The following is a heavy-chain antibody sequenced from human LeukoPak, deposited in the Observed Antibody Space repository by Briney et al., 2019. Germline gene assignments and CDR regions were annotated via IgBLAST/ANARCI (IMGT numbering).Heavy chain of an antibody. CDR2: INSDGSST. D-gene: IGHD1-26*01. V-gene: IGHV3-74*01. CDR1: GFTFSSYW. Sequence: PGGSLRLSCAASGFTFSSYWMHWVRQAPGKWLVWVSRINSDGSSTSYADSVKGRFTISRDNAKNTLYLQMNSLRAEDTAVYYCARGLGGSYYDVDAFDIWGQGTMVTVSS. J-gene: IGHJ3*02. CDR3: ARGLGGSYYDVDAFDI.